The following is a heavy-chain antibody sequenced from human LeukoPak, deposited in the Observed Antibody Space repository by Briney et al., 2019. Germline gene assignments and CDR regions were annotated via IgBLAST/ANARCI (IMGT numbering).Heavy chain of an antibody. CDR2: INHSGST. V-gene: IGHV4-34*01. Sequence: SETLSLTCAVYGRSFSGYYWSWIRQPPGKGLEWIGEINHSGSTNYNPSLRSRVTVSVHTSKNQLPLKLSSVTAADTAVYYCAREGTAGTNLNWFDPWGQGTLVTVSS. J-gene: IGHJ5*02. D-gene: IGHD1-1*01. CDR1: GRSFSGYY. CDR3: AREGTAGTNLNWFDP.